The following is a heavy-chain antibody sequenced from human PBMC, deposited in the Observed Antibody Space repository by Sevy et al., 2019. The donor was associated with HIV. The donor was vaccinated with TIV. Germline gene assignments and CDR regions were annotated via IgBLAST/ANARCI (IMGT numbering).Heavy chain of an antibody. CDR1: GFTFDDYA. J-gene: IGHJ4*02. CDR3: TRGLATADTPEYYFDY. Sequence: GGSLRLSCTTSGFTFDDYAMSWFRQAPGKGLEWVGFITRNSYEAYGGTTDYGASVKGRFIISRDDSKSIAYLQMSSLKTEDTAVYYCTRGLATADTPEYYFDYWGQGTLVTVSS. V-gene: IGHV3-49*03. CDR2: ITRNSYEAYGGTT. D-gene: IGHD5-12*01.